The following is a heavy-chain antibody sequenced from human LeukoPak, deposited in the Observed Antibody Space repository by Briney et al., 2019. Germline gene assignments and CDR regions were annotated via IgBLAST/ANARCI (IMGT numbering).Heavy chain of an antibody. Sequence: PGGSLRLSCTTSGFNFRDYALSWVRQAPGKGLGWVGFIRSRAYAETTEYAASVKGRFTISKDYSKTIAYLQMNSLRSEDTATYYCCDGMDVWGQGTTVAVSS. CDR3: CDGMDV. CDR1: GFNFRDYA. J-gene: IGHJ6*02. V-gene: IGHV3-49*04. CDR2: IRSRAYAETT.